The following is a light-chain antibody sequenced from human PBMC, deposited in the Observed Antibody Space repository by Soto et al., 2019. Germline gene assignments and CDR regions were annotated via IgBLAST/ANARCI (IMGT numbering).Light chain of an antibody. CDR1: QSVNTN. V-gene: IGKV3-15*01. CDR3: QQHDNWPRT. CDR2: GAS. Sequence: ERVMTQSPGTCAVSPAERATFSGRASQSVNTNVAWYQQKVGQAPRLLIYGASTRATPIPARFSGSGSGTEFTLTISSIQSEDFAVYYCQQHDNWPRTFGQGTKV. J-gene: IGKJ1*01.